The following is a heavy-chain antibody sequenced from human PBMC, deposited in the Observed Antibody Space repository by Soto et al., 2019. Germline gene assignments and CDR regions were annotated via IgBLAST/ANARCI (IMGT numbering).Heavy chain of an antibody. V-gene: IGHV3-30*18. CDR3: AKGSTAMTYFDY. Sequence: QVQLVESGGGVVQPGRSLRLSCAASGFTFSSYGMHWVRQAPGKGLEWVAVISYDGSNKYYADSVKGRFTISRDNSKNTLYLQMNSLRAEDTAVYYCAKGSTAMTYFDYCGQVTLVTVSS. CDR1: GFTFSSYG. D-gene: IGHD5-18*01. CDR2: ISYDGSNK. J-gene: IGHJ4*02.